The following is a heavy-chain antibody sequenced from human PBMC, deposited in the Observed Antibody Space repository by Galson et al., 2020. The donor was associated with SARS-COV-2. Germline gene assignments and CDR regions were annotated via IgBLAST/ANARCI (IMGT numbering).Heavy chain of an antibody. CDR2: ISYDGSNK. CDR1: SSYG. CDR3: AYLWFGELSLPPFDY. D-gene: IGHD3-10*01. Sequence: SSYGMHWVRQAPGKGLEWVAVISYDGSNKYYADSVKGRFTISRDNSKNTLYLQMNSLRAEDTAVYYCAYLWFGELSLPPFDYWGQGTLVTVSS. V-gene: IGHV3-30*03. J-gene: IGHJ4*02.